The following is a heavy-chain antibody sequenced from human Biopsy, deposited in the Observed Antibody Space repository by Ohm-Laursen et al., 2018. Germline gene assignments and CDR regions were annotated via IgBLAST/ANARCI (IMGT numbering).Heavy chain of an antibody. CDR2: ISCTGYT. Sequence: SETLSLTCIVSGGSFTGHYWSWIRQPPGKGLEWIGHISCTGYTSYNASLKSRVTISVDTSRNHFSLRLSSLTAADTAVYYCARGSNDFGGLYFPRWGQGTLLTVSS. CDR1: GGSFTGHY. J-gene: IGHJ4*02. D-gene: IGHD4-23*01. CDR3: ARGSNDFGGLYFPR. V-gene: IGHV4-59*11.